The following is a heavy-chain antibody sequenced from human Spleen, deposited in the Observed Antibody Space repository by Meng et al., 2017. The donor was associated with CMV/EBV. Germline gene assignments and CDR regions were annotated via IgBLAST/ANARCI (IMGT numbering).Heavy chain of an antibody. D-gene: IGHD2-2*01. CDR1: GFTLSSYW. J-gene: IGHJ4*02. CDR2: INSDGSST. V-gene: IGHV3-74*01. Sequence: GGSLLLSCACTGFTLSSYWIHWVRQAPGKGLVWVSRINSDGSSTSYADSVKGRFTISRDNAKNTLYLQMNSLRAEDTAVYYCALGRYCSGTSCYRVGYWGQGTLVTVSS. CDR3: ALGRYCSGTSCYRVGY.